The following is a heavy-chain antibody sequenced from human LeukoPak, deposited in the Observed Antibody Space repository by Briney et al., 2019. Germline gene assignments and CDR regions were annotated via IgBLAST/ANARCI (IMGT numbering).Heavy chain of an antibody. J-gene: IGHJ4*02. Sequence: GGSLRLSCAASGFTFSSYAMHWVRQAPGKGLEWVAVISYDGSNKYYADSVKGRFTISRDNSKNTLYLQMNSLRAEDTAVYYCAKDLSGSHNGDYWGQGTLVTVSS. V-gene: IGHV3-30-3*01. CDR2: ISYDGSNK. CDR1: GFTFSSYA. CDR3: AKDLSGSHNGDY. D-gene: IGHD1-26*01.